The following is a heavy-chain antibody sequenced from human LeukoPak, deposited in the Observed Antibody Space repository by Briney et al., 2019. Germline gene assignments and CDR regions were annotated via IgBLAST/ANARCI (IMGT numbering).Heavy chain of an antibody. V-gene: IGHV4-4*07. J-gene: IGHJ4*01. CDR3: ARVHIVTGTYFDS. CDR2: VYSSGFT. CDR1: ADSMSSYS. D-gene: IGHD3-10*01. Sequence: SQSLSLTWPISADSMSSYSWSWLRQPAGKEIEWIGRVYSSGFTEYNLSLDGRVTMSIETSKSQFSLKLDSVTAADTAAYYCARVHIVTGTYFDSWGQGALVTVSS.